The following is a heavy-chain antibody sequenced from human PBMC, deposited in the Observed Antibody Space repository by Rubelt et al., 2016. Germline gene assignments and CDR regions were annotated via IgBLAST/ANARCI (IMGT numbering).Heavy chain of an antibody. J-gene: IGHJ4*02. Sequence: SNYGLHWVRQAPGKGLEWVAVVSYDGNTKHYADSVKGRFTISRDNSKNTLYLQMNSLRAEDTAVYYCAKDGGGSYYRHFDYWGQGTLVIVSS. CDR1: SNYG. D-gene: IGHD1-26*01. CDR3: AKDGGGSYYRHFDY. CDR2: VSYDGNTK. V-gene: IGHV3-30*18.